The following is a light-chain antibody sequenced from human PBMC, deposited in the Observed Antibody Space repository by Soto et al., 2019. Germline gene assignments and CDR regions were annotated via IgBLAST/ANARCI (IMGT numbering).Light chain of an antibody. CDR3: QSYDSSLSAYV. CDR1: SSNIGTGYA. J-gene: IGLJ1*01. V-gene: IGLV1-40*01. Sequence: QAVVTQPPSVSGAPGQRVTISCTGSSSNIGTGYAVHWYQQLPGTAPKLLIYGNSDRPSGVPDRFSGSKSGTSASLAITGLQVEDEADYYCQSYDSSLSAYVFGGGTKVTVL. CDR2: GNS.